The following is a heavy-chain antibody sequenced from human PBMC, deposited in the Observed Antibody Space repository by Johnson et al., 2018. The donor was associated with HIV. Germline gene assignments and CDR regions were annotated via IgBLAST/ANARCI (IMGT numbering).Heavy chain of an antibody. CDR3: ARTRAGAFDI. CDR2: ISYDGSNK. J-gene: IGHJ3*02. D-gene: IGHD6-19*01. CDR1: GFTFSSYA. V-gene: IGHV3-30*14. Sequence: QVQLVESGGGVVQPGRSLRLSCAASGFTFSSYAMHWVRQAPGKGLEWVAVISYDGSNKYYADSVKGRFTISRDNSKNTLYLQMNSLRAEDTAVYYCARTRAGAFDIWGQGTMVTVSS.